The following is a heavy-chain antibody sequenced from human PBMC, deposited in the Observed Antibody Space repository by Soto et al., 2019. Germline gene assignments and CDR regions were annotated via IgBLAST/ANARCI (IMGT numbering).Heavy chain of an antibody. D-gene: IGHD5-18*01. Sequence: ASVKVSCKASGYTFTSYGISWVRQAPGQGLEWMGWISAYNGNTNYAQKLQGRVTMTTDTSTSTAYMELRSLRSDDTAVYYCARVVDTAMAQGFRYYYYGMDVWGQGTTVTVSS. CDR3: ARVVDTAMAQGFRYYYYGMDV. V-gene: IGHV1-18*01. J-gene: IGHJ6*02. CDR2: ISAYNGNT. CDR1: GYTFTSYG.